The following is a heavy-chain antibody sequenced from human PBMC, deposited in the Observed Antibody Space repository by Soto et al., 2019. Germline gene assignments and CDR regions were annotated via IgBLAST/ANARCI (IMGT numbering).Heavy chain of an antibody. CDR2: MNSDGRTT. Sequence: EVQLVESGGGLVQPGGSLRLSCAASGFNFGNNWMHWVRQAPGKGLEWVSRMNSDGRTTNYADSVKGRFTGSRENAKNTLYLQMNSLRAEDTAVYYCATAEVDYWGPGTLVTVSS. CDR1: GFNFGNNW. J-gene: IGHJ4*02. CDR3: ATAEVDY. V-gene: IGHV3-74*01.